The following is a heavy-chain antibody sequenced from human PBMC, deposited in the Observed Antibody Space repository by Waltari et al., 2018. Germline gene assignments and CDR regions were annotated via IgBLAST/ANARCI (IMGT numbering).Heavy chain of an antibody. CDR3: ATQDERDGHNLY. J-gene: IGHJ4*02. CDR1: GYTFTGYY. CDR2: INPNSGDT. D-gene: IGHD1-1*01. Sequence: QVQLVQSGAEVKKPGASVKVSCKASGYTFTGYYMHWVRQAPGQGLEWMGRINPNSGDTNYAQKFQGRVTMTRDTSINTAYMELSRLRSDDTAVYYCATQDERDGHNLYWGQGTLVTVSS. V-gene: IGHV1-2*06.